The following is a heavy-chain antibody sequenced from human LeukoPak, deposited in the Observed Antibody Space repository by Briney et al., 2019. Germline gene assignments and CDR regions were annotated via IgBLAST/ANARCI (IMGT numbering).Heavy chain of an antibody. CDR3: AKSMGRFLEWLTPNNYYYYGMDV. J-gene: IGHJ6*02. V-gene: IGHV3-23*01. CDR2: ISGSGGST. CDR1: GFTFSSYA. Sequence: GGSLRLSCAASGFTFSSYAMSWVRQAPGKGLEWVSAISGSGGSTYYADSVKGRFTISRDNSKNTLYLQMNSLRAEDTAVYYCAKSMGRFLEWLTPNNYYYYGMDVWGQGTTVTVSS. D-gene: IGHD3-3*01.